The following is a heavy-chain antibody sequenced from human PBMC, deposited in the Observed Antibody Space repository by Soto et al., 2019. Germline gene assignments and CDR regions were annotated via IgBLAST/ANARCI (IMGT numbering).Heavy chain of an antibody. D-gene: IGHD3-22*01. V-gene: IGHV1-69*13. CDR1: GGTFSSYS. CDR3: ARQTPNDSSGYPLS. CDR2: IIPIFGTA. Sequence: SVKVSCKASGGTFSSYSISWVRQAPGQGLEWMGGIIPIFGTANYAQKFQGRVTITADESTSTAYMELSSLRSEDTAVYYCARQTPNDSSGYPLSWGQGTLVTVSS. J-gene: IGHJ4*02.